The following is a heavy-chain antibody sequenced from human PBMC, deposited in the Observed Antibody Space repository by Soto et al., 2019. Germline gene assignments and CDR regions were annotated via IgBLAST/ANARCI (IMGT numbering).Heavy chain of an antibody. CDR2: ISYDGTST. V-gene: IGHV3-33*05. CDR1: RFSIIRHG. Sequence: GGSLRLSCAAFRFSIIRHGLHWVRQAPGKGPEWVALISYDGTSTFYADSVKGRFTISRDNSKNTLYLQMTSLRADDTAVYFCARDPRFLEWLNPEFDYWGQGTLVTVSS. CDR3: ARDPRFLEWLNPEFDY. J-gene: IGHJ4*02. D-gene: IGHD3-3*01.